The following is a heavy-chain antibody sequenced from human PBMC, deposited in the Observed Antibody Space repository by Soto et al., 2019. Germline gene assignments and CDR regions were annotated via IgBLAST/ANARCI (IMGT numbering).Heavy chain of an antibody. CDR2: LWYDGSNK. J-gene: IGHJ6*02. V-gene: IGHV3-33*01. CDR1: GFTFSSYG. CDR3: ARDLREGQLVPSDHFYYYYGMDV. D-gene: IGHD6-6*01. Sequence: GGSLILSCAASGFTFSSYGMHWVRQAPGKGLEWVAVLWYDGSNKYYADSVKGRFTISRDNSKNTLYLQMNSLRAEDTAVYYCARDLREGQLVPSDHFYYYYGMDVWGQGTTVTVSS.